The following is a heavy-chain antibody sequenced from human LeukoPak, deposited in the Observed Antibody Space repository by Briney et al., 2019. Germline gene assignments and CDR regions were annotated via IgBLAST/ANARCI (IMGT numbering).Heavy chain of an antibody. D-gene: IGHD3-22*01. J-gene: IGHJ5*01. V-gene: IGHV1-18*04. CDR3: ARDFWHFADSSGYYRDFDS. CDR2: IGSYEGDT. CDR1: TSY. Sequence: ASVKVSCKATSYISWVRQAPGQGLEWMAWIGSYEGDTYSAQKFQGRVTVTTDTSTGTAYMELRSLRSDDTAVYYCARDFWHFADSSGYYRDFDSWGQGTLVTVSS.